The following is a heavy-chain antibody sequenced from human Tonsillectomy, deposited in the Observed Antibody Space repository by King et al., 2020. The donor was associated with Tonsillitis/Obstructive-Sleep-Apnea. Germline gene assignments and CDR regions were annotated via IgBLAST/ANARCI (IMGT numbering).Heavy chain of an antibody. V-gene: IGHV2-5*02. J-gene: IGHJ5*02. D-gene: IGHD4-23*01. CDR1: GFSLSTSGVG. Sequence: TLKESGPTLVKPTQTLTLTCTFSGFSLSTSGVGVGWNRQPPGKALEWLALIYWDDDKRYSPSLKSRLTITKDTSKNQVVLTMTNMDPVDTATYYCAPTFHVGNWGWFDPWGQGTLVTVSS. CDR2: IYWDDDK. CDR3: APTFHVGNWGWFDP.